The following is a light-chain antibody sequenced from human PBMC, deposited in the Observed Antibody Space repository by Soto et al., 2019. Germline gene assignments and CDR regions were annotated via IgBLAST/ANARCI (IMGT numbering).Light chain of an antibody. Sequence: DIQMTQSPSSVSASAGDRVTITCRASQGISNWLAWYQQKPGKAPKLLIYSASSLQTGVPSRFSGSGSGTDFSLTISSLQPADFATYYCQQTNSFPLTFGPGTKVDIK. CDR3: QQTNSFPLT. J-gene: IGKJ3*01. CDR1: QGISNW. V-gene: IGKV1-12*01. CDR2: SAS.